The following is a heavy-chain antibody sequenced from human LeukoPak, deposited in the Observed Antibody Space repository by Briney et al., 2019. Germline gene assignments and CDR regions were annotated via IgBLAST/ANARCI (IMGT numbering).Heavy chain of an antibody. D-gene: IGHD2-15*01. V-gene: IGHV1-2*02. J-gene: IGHJ4*02. CDR3: ARFEDKDYYFDY. Sequence: ASVKVSCKAFGYTFTSNYMHWVRQAPGQGPEWMGVISPSGGSTTYAQKFQGRVTMTRDTSISTAYMELSRLRSDDTAVYYCARFEDKDYYFDYWGQGTLVTVSS. CDR2: ISPSGGST. CDR1: GYTFTSNY.